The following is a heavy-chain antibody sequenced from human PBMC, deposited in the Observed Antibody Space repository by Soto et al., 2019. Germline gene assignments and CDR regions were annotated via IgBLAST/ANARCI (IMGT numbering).Heavy chain of an antibody. CDR2: ISGSGGST. Sequence: EVQLLESGGGLVQPGGSLRLSCAASGFTFSSYAMSWVRQAPGKGLEWVSAISGSGGSTYYADSVKGRFTISRDNSKNTLYLQMNSLRAEDTAVYYCAKDREAGPLDNPEYFHHWGQGTLVTVSS. CDR3: AKDREAGPLDNPEYFHH. CDR1: GFTFSSYA. V-gene: IGHV3-23*01. J-gene: IGHJ1*01. D-gene: IGHD1-20*01.